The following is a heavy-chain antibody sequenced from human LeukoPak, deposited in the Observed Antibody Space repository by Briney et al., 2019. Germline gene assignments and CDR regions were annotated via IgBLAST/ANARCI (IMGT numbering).Heavy chain of an antibody. J-gene: IGHJ4*02. CDR2: IIPIFGTA. Sequence: EASVKVSCKASGGTFSSYAIGWVRQAPGQGLEWMGGIIPIFGTANYAQKFQGRVTIATDESTSTAYMELSSLRSEDTAVYYCARGYYGSGSYYQPFDYWGQGTLVTVSS. CDR1: GGTFSSYA. CDR3: ARGYYGSGSYYQPFDY. D-gene: IGHD3-10*01. V-gene: IGHV1-69*05.